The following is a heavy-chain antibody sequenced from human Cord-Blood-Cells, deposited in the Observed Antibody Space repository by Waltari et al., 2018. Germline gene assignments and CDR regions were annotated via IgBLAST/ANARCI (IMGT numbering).Heavy chain of an antibody. CDR1: GGSISSSSYY. CDR3: ARLDFWSGYYDY. CDR2: IYYSGST. J-gene: IGHJ4*02. V-gene: IGHV4-39*01. D-gene: IGHD3-3*01. Sequence: QLQLQESGPGLVKPSETLSLTCTVSGGSISSSSYYWGWIRQPPGKGLEWIGRIYYSGSTYYNPSLKSRVTISVDTSKNQFSLKLSSVTAADTAVYYCARLDFWSGYYDYWGQGTLVTVSS.